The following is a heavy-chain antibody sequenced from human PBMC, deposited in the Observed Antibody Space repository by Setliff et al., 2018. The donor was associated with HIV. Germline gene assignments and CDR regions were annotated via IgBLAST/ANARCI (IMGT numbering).Heavy chain of an antibody. V-gene: IGHV4-4*07. J-gene: IGHJ4*02. Sequence: SETLSLTCTVSGGSISSYYWSWIRQPPGKGLQWIGRIHTSGNTNYNPSRKSRVTISVDTSKNQFSLMLDSVTAADTAVYYCARNSQKGIQPLLLASWGPGTLVTVSS. CDR3: ARNSQKGIQPLLLAS. CDR1: GGSISSYY. D-gene: IGHD1-1*01. CDR2: IHTSGNT.